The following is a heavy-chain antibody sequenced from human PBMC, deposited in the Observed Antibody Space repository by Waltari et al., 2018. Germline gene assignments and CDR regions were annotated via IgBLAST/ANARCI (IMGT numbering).Heavy chain of an antibody. V-gene: IGHV4-34*01. Sequence: HVQLHQLGAGLLKPSEPLSLTCPVYGGSFSCYYWCWISQPPGKGLEWIEEINHSGSTNYNPSLKSRVTISVDTSKNQFSRKLSSVTAADTAVYYCARGRYDSSGYYDYWGQGTLVTVSS. CDR1: GGSFSCYY. D-gene: IGHD3-22*01. CDR2: INHSGST. CDR3: ARGRYDSSGYYDY. J-gene: IGHJ4*02.